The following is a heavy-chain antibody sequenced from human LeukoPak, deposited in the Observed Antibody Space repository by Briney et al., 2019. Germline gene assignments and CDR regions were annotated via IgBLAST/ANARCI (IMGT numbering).Heavy chain of an antibody. CDR2: IKQDGSEK. Sequence: GGSLRLSCAASGFTFRSYWMSWVRQAPGKGLEWVANIKQDGSEKYYVDSVKGRFTISRDNAKNTPYLQMNSLRAEDTAVYYCASSSWYKFDYWGQGTLVTVSS. J-gene: IGHJ4*02. CDR3: ASSSWYKFDY. V-gene: IGHV3-7*01. CDR1: GFTFRSYW. D-gene: IGHD6-13*01.